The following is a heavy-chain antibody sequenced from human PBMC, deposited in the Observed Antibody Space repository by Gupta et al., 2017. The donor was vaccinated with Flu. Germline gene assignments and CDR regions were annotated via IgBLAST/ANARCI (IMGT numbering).Heavy chain of an antibody. CDR3: ARDEDNYGGDYGYYYYMDV. D-gene: IGHD2-21*02. V-gene: IGHV3-30*04. J-gene: IGHJ6*03. CDR2: TSYDDTKK. Sequence: QVEMVQSGGGVVQPGRSLRLSCAASGFIFTCYAMHWVRQAPGKGLEWVAITSYDDTKKYYADSVKGRFTIARDNSKNTVYLQMNSLKPEDTAVYYCARDEDNYGGDYGYYYYMDVWGQGSTVTVSS. CDR1: GFIFTCYA.